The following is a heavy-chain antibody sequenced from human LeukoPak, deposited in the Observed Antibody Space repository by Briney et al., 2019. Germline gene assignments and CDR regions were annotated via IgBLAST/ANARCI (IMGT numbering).Heavy chain of an antibody. CDR1: GYAFANFW. V-gene: IGHV5-51*01. CDR2: IYPGDSDT. J-gene: IGHJ4*02. Sequence: GESLKISCKGSGYAFANFWIGWVRQVPGKGLEWMGLIYPGDSDTRYSQSFQGQVTISADKSISTAYLQWSSLKASDTAMYYCARRENSASIDYWGQGTLVTVSS. D-gene: IGHD1-26*01. CDR3: ARRENSASIDY.